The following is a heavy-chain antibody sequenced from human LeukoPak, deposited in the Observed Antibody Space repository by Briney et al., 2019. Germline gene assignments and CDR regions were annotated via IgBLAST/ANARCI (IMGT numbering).Heavy chain of an antibody. D-gene: IGHD3-16*02. CDR1: GFSFSTSGVG. V-gene: IGHV2-5*02. Sequence: SGPTLVKPTQTLTLTCTFSGFSFSTSGVGVGWIRQPPGKALEWPALIYWDDDKRYSPSLKSRLTITKDTSKNQVVLTMTNMDPVDTATYYCAHSLITFGGVIVIFDYWGQGTLVTVSS. CDR3: AHSLITFGGVIVIFDY. J-gene: IGHJ4*02. CDR2: IYWDDDK.